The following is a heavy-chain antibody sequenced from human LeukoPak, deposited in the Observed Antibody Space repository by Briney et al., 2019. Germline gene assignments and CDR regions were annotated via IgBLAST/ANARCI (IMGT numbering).Heavy chain of an antibody. CDR2: VNQDGSEK. CDR1: GFTFSSYA. D-gene: IGHD6-19*01. CDR3: VRDTDNRGWNGLFDY. Sequence: GGSLRLSCAASGFTFSSYATSWVRQAPGKGLEWVASVNQDGSEKYYVDSVKGRFTISRDNAKNSLYLQMHSLRADDTAVYYCVRDTDNRGWNGLFDYWGQGTQVTVSS. J-gene: IGHJ4*02. V-gene: IGHV3-7*01.